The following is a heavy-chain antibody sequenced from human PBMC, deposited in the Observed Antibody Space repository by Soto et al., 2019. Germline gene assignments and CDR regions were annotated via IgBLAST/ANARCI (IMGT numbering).Heavy chain of an antibody. CDR2: ISAYNGNT. J-gene: IGHJ4*02. V-gene: IGHV1-18*01. D-gene: IGHD3-22*01. CDR1: GYTFTSYG. Sequence: GASVKVSCKASGYTFTSYGISWVRQAPGQGLEWMGWISAYNGNTNYAQKLQGRVTMTTDTSTSTAYMELRSLRSDDTAVYYCARDVPYYYDSSGYHPRFDYWGQGTLVTGSS. CDR3: ARDVPYYYDSSGYHPRFDY.